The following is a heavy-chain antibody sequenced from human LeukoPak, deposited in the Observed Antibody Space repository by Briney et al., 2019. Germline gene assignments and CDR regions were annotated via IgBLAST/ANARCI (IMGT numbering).Heavy chain of an antibody. V-gene: IGHV4-34*01. J-gene: IGHJ4*02. CDR2: INHSGST. CDR3: ARDSSSLTYYFDY. CDR1: GGSFSGYY. Sequence: SETLSLTCAVYGGSFSGYYWSWIRQPPGKGLEWIGEINHSGSTNYNPSLKSRVTISVDTSKNQFSLKLSSVTAADTAVYYCARDSSSLTYYFDYWGQGTLVTVSS. D-gene: IGHD6-6*01.